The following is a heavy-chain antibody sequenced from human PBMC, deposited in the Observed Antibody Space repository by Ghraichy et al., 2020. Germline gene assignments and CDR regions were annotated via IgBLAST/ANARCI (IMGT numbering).Heavy chain of an antibody. CDR1: GDSISDFY. Sequence: ETRSLTCTVSGDSISDFYWSWIRQPPGKGLEWIGYINNAGGARYNVSLQSRVTISVDTSKNQFSLTLKSVTAADTAVYYCARDTVASPLAYKGMDVWGQGTTVAVSS. CDR2: INNAGGA. CDR3: ARDTVASPLAYKGMDV. J-gene: IGHJ6*02. D-gene: IGHD2-2*01. V-gene: IGHV4-59*01.